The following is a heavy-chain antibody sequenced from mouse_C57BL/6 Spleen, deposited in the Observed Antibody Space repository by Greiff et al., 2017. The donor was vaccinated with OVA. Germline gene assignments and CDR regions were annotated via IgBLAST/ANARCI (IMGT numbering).Heavy chain of an antibody. V-gene: IGHV3-6*01. Sequence: DVKLQESGPGLVKPSQSLSLTCSVTGYSITSGYYWNWIRQFPGNKLEWMGYISYDGSNNYNPSLKNRISITRDTSKNQFFLKLNSVTTEDTATYYCARDHYGNYVRAMDYWGQGTSVTVSS. CDR3: ARDHYGNYVRAMDY. J-gene: IGHJ4*01. CDR1: GYSITSGYY. D-gene: IGHD2-1*01. CDR2: ISYDGSN.